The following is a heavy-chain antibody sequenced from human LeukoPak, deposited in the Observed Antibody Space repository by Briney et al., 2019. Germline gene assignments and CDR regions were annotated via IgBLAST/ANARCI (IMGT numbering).Heavy chain of an antibody. CDR2: VNHRGTT. V-gene: IGHV4-34*01. J-gene: IGHJ4*02. CDR1: GGSLSGHY. Sequence: SETLSLTCAMSGGSLSGHYWNWIRQPPGQGLEWIGEVNHRGTTNYNPSLMSRVTISVDMSKSQFSLKVTSMTAADTAVFCCARRLGDYEPFDYWGQGTLVTVSS. D-gene: IGHD4-17*01. CDR3: ARRLGDYEPFDY.